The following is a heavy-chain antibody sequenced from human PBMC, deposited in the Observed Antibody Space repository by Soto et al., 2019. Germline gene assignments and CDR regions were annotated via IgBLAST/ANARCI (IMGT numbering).Heavy chain of an antibody. V-gene: IGHV2-5*02. D-gene: IGHD2-15*01. CDR3: AHRQRTVVVGAPFDL. CDR2: IYWDDDK. Sequence: QITLRESGPPLVQPTQTLTLTCTLSGVSLSTSGEGVGWIRQPPGKALEWLALIYWDDDKRFSPSLKSRLAITRDISKNQVVITMTDMAPEDTAIYYCAHRQRTVVVGAPFDLWGQGSQVTVSS. J-gene: IGHJ4*02. CDR1: GVSLSTSGEG.